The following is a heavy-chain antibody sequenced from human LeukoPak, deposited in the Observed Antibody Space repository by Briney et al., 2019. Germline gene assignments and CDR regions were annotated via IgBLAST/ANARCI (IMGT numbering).Heavy chain of an antibody. Sequence: SETLSLTCTVSGGSISYSSYYWGWIRQPPGKGLEWIGSIHYSGSTYYNPSLKSRVTISIDTSKNQFSLRLSSVTAADTAVYYCARSSRSWSTFDNWGQGTLVTVSS. CDR1: GGSISYSSYY. J-gene: IGHJ4*02. V-gene: IGHV4-39*07. CDR2: IHYSGST. CDR3: ARSSRSWSTFDN. D-gene: IGHD2-2*01.